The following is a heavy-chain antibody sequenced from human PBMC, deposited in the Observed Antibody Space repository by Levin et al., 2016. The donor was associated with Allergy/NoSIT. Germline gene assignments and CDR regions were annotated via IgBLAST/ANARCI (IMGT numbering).Heavy chain of an antibody. Sequence: WIRQPPGKGLEWIGEINHSGSTNYNPSLKSRVTISVDTSKNQFSLKLSSVTAADTAVYYCARNSAGYSYGYWGQGTLVTVSS. D-gene: IGHD5-18*01. CDR3: ARNSAGYSYGY. CDR2: INHSGST. V-gene: IGHV4-34*01. J-gene: IGHJ4*02.